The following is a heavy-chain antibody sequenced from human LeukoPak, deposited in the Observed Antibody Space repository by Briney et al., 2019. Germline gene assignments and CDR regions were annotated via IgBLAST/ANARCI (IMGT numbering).Heavy chain of an antibody. D-gene: IGHD2-2*01. V-gene: IGHV4-59*01. CDR3: ARGCSSTSCYAGGAFDI. J-gene: IGHJ3*02. CDR2: IYYSGST. Sequence: SETLSLTCTVSGGSISSYYWSWIRQPPGKGLEWIGYIYYSGSTNYNPFLKSRVTISVDTSKNQFSLKLSSVTAADTAVYYCARGCSSTSCYAGGAFDIWGQGTMVTVSS. CDR1: GGSISSYY.